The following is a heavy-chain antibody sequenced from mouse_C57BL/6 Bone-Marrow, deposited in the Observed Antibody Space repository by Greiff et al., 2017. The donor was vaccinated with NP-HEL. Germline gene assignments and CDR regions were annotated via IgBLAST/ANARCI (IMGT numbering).Heavy chain of an antibody. D-gene: IGHD2-2*01. V-gene: IGHV14-4*01. J-gene: IGHJ3*01. CDR3: LWLRRRFAC. CDR2: IDPENGDT. Sequence: EVQLQQSGAELVRPGASVKLSCTASGFNIKDDYMHWVKQRPEQGLEWIGWIDPENGDTEYASKVQGKATITADTSSNSTYLQLSSLTSEYAAVYDCLWLRRRFACWGQGTLVTVAA. CDR1: GFNIKDDY.